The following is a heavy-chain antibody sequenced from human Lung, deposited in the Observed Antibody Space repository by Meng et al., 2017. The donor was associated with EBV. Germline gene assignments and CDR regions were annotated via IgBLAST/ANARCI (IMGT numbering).Heavy chain of an antibody. CDR2: INTTTGNL. V-gene: IGHV7-4-1*02. CDR3: AGGSVDCGSTTWANFDY. D-gene: IGHD2/OR15-2a*01. J-gene: IGHJ4*01. Sequence: VSYGFVVKTSRTSLMVSSESFGSICSNYALYRVSRDPGQGLVGMGWINTTTGNLYYAQDIRGRFIISLATSVRSAYLQISGIKAEDTALYYCAGGSVDCGSTTWANFDYWGHGTLVTVSS. CDR1: GSICSNYA.